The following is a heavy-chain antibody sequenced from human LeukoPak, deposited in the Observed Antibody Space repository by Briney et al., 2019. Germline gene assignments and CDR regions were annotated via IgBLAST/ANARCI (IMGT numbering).Heavy chain of an antibody. V-gene: IGHV4-4*02. D-gene: IGHD3-22*01. CDR2: IYHSGST. CDR3: ARGNYYDSSGYVH. CDR1: GGSISSSNW. Sequence: SETLSLTCTVSGGSISSSNWWSWVRQPPGKGLEWIGEIYHSGSTNYNPSLKSRVTISVDTSKNQFSLKLSSVTAADTAVYYCARGNYYDSSGYVHWGQGTLVTVSS. J-gene: IGHJ4*02.